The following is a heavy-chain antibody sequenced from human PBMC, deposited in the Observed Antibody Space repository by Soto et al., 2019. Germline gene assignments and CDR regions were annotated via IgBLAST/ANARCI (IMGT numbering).Heavy chain of an antibody. CDR2: ISSSSSYI. CDR1: GFTFSSYS. J-gene: IGHJ5*02. CDR3: ARDSNCSGGSCYSVNWFDP. Sequence: EVQLVESGGGLVKPGGSLRLSCAASGFTFSSYSMNWVRQAPGKGLEWVSSISSSSSYIYYADSVKGRFTISRDNAKNSLYLRMNSLRAEDTAVYYCARDSNCSGGSCYSVNWFDPWGQGTLVTVSS. D-gene: IGHD2-15*01. V-gene: IGHV3-21*01.